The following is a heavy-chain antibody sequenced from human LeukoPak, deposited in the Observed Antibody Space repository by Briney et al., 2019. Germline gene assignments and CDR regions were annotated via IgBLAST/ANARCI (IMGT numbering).Heavy chain of an antibody. D-gene: IGHD2-21*01. CDR3: ARDSQLQYFQL. CDR1: GFTVSSNY. V-gene: IGHV3-53*01. J-gene: IGHJ1*01. Sequence: PGGSLRLSCAASGFTVSSNYMSWVRQAPGKGLEWVSVIYSGGSTYYADSVKGRFTISRDNSKNTLYLQMNSLRAEDTAVYYCARDSQLQYFQLWGQGTLVTVSS. CDR2: IYSGGST.